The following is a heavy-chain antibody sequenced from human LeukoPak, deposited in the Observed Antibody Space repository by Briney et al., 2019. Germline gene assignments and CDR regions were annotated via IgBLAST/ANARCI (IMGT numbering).Heavy chain of an antibody. CDR3: AKEEGLHLWGYYYMDV. Sequence: PGGSLRLSCAASGFTFSSYSMNWVRQAPGKGLEWVSSISSSSSYIYYADSVKGRFTISRDDAKNSLYLQMNSLRAEDTAVYYCAKEEGLHLWGYYYMDVWGKGTTVTISS. CDR2: ISSSSSYI. J-gene: IGHJ6*03. CDR1: GFTFSSYS. D-gene: IGHD3-16*01. V-gene: IGHV3-21*04.